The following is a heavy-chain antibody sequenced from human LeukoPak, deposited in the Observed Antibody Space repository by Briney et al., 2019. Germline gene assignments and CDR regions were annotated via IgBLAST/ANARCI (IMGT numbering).Heavy chain of an antibody. CDR1: GGSISRNIYY. D-gene: IGHD3-10*01. Sequence: SETLSPTCTVSGGSISRNIYYWGWIRQPPGKGLEWIGSISSSGSTYYNPSLKSRVTISVDTSKNQFSLKLSSVTAADTAVYYCARADGDFDYWGQGTLVTVSS. V-gene: IGHV4-39*01. CDR3: ARADGDFDY. J-gene: IGHJ4*02. CDR2: ISSSGST.